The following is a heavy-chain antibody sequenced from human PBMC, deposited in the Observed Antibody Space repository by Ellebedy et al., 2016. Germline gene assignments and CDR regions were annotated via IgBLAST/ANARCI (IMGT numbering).Heavy chain of an antibody. J-gene: IGHJ5*02. V-gene: IGHV1-8*02. CDR1: GGTFGNSP. D-gene: IGHD6-13*01. Sequence: ASVKVSCKASGGTFGNSPVSWVRQATGQGLEWMGWMNPNSGNTGYAQKFQGRVTMTRDTSISTAYMELSSLRSEDTAVYYCARKGYTNSPFDPWGQGTLVTVSS. CDR2: MNPNSGNT. CDR3: ARKGYTNSPFDP.